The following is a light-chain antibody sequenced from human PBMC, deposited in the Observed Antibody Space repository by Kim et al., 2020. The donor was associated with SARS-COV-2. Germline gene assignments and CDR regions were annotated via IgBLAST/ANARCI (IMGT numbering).Light chain of an antibody. CDR3: QQYTGSPIT. CDR2: DAS. Sequence: SPAEAATLPCRASQSVRNGYLAWYQQKPGQAPTLLLYDASSRATGIPDRFSGSGSGTDFTLTISRLEPEDFAVYYCQQYTGSPITFGQGTRLEIK. J-gene: IGKJ5*01. V-gene: IGKV3-20*01. CDR1: QSVRNGY.